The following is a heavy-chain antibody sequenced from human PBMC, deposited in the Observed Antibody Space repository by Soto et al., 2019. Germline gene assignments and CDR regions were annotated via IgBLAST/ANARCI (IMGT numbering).Heavy chain of an antibody. Sequence: SETLSLTCTVSGGSFKSGSYSWSWIRQPPGKGLGWIGYVDHTGRTSYNPALNSRVSISMDTSKNQFSLNLDSVTAADTAVYFCARDFAYFDSWGQGTLLTVSS. CDR2: VDHTGRT. D-gene: IGHD3-3*01. CDR1: GGSFKSGSYS. CDR3: ARDFAYFDS. V-gene: IGHV4-61*01. J-gene: IGHJ4*02.